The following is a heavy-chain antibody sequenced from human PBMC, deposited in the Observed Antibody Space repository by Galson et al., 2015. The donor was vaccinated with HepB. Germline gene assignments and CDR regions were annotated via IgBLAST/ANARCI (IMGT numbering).Heavy chain of an antibody. CDR3: TTFPTVVINGY. CDR1: GFTFSNAW. V-gene: IGHV3-15*07. Sequence: SLRLSCAASGFTFSNAWMNWVRQAPGKGLEWVGRIKSRTDGGTTDYAAPVKGRFTISRDDSKNTLYLQMNSLKTEDAAVYYCTTFPTVVINGYWGQGTLVTVSS. J-gene: IGHJ4*02. CDR2: IKSRTDGGTT. D-gene: IGHD3-22*01.